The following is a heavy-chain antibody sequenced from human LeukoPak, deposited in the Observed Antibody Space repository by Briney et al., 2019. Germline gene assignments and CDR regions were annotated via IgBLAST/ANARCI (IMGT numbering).Heavy chain of an antibody. CDR3: AKVHCSSTSCHPDCYYYYGMDV. V-gene: IGHV3-30*18. D-gene: IGHD2-2*01. CDR1: GFTFSSYG. Sequence: GGSLRLSCAASGFTFSSYGMHWVRQAPGKGLEWVAVISYDGSNKYYADSVKGRFAISRDNSKNTLYLQMNSLRAEDTAVYYCAKVHCSSTSCHPDCYYYYGMDVWGQGTTVTVSS. CDR2: ISYDGSNK. J-gene: IGHJ6*02.